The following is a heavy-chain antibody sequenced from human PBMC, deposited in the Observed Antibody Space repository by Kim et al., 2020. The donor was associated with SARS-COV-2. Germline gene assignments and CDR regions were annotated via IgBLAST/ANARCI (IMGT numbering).Heavy chain of an antibody. V-gene: IGHV4-34*01. D-gene: IGHD3-3*01. J-gene: IGHJ6*01. Sequence: SETLSLTCAVYGGSFSGYYWSWIRQPPGKGLEWIGEINHSGSTNYNPSLKSRVTISVDTSKNQFSLKLSSVTAADTAVYYCARGGYDFWSGYYTGYYYY. CDR3: ARGGYDFWSGYYTGYYYY. CDR1: GGSFSGYY. CDR2: INHSGST.